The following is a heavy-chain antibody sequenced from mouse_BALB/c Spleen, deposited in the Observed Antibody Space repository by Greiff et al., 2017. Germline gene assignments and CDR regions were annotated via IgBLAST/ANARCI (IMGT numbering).Heavy chain of an antibody. V-gene: IGHV6-6*02. CDR3: TRVDSSGPFAY. CDR1: GFTFSNYW. CDR2: IRLKSNNYAT. J-gene: IGHJ3*01. D-gene: IGHD3-2*01. Sequence: EVKLVESGGGLVQPGGSMKLSCVASGFTFSNYWMNWVRQSPEKGLEWVAEIRLKSNNYATHYAESVKGRFTISRDDSKSSVYLQMNNLRAEDTGIYYCTRVDSSGPFAYWGQGTLVTVSA.